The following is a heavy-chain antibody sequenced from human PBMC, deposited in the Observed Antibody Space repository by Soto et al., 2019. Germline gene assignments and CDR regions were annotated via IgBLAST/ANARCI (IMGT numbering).Heavy chain of an antibody. CDR1: AFTFNNFP. D-gene: IGHD3-16*01. J-gene: IGHJ5*01. CDR2: ITSSSSYK. V-gene: IGHV3-21*02. CDR3: ARARGVDS. Sequence: EVQLVESGGGPVKPGGSLRLSCVASAFTFNNFPMHWVRQAPGEGLQWLASITSSSSYKYYADSVKGRFTISRDNAKNSLFLELTGLRAEDTAVYYCARARGVDSWGQGTLVTVSS.